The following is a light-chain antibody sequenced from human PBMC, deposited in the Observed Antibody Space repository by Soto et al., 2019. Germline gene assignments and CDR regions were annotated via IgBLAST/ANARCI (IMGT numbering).Light chain of an antibody. CDR1: SSDVGGYNY. V-gene: IGLV2-14*01. CDR2: EVS. CDR3: SSYTSSNSLV. Sequence: QSALTQPASVSGSPGQSITISCTGTSSDVGGYNYVSWYQQHPGKAPKVMIYEVSNRPSGVSNRFSGSKSGNTASLTISGLQAEDEADYYCSSYTSSNSLVFGGGTTVTVL. J-gene: IGLJ3*02.